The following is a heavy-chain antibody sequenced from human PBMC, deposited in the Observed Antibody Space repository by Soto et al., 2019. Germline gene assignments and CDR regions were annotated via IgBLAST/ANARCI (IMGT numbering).Heavy chain of an antibody. J-gene: IGHJ1*01. D-gene: IGHD2-8*01. CDR3: ARVNIINILLMVLAS. CDR1: GGSISSGSYY. CDR2: ISYSGST. V-gene: IGHV4-31*03. Sequence: SETLSLTCTVSGGSISSGSYYWSWSHQRPGQGLEWIGYISYSGSTYYNPSLKSRLTISADTSKNQFALKLSSVTAADTAVYYCARVNIINILLMVLASWGQRTMVIVSS.